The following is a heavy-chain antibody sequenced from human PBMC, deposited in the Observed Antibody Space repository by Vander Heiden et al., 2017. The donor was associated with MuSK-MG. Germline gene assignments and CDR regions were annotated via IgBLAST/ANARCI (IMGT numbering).Heavy chain of an antibody. CDR3: ARGRGYSSSYYYYMDV. CDR1: GYTFTGYY. V-gene: IGHV1-2*02. D-gene: IGHD6-13*01. CDR2: INPNSGGT. J-gene: IGHJ6*03. Sequence: YGKASGYTFTGYYMHWVRQAPGQGLEWMGWINPNSGGTNYAQKFQGRVTMTRDTSISTAYMELSRLRSDDTAVYYCARGRGYSSSYYYYMDVWGKGTTVTVSS.